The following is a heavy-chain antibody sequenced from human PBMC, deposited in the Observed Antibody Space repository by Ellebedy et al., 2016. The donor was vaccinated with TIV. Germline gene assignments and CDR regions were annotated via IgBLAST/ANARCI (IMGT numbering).Heavy chain of an antibody. V-gene: IGHV4-59*01. CDR1: AGSLNRYY. J-gene: IGHJ4*02. D-gene: IGHD5-24*01. CDR2: IFSSGDT. CDR3: AREPPSGYNYGYFDY. Sequence: SETLSLTXSVPAGSLNRYYWTWIRQPPGKGLEWLGYIFSSGDTSYNPSLKSRVAISQDTSKNQFSLKLISVTAADTAIYYCAREPPSGYNYGYFDYWGQGILVTVSS.